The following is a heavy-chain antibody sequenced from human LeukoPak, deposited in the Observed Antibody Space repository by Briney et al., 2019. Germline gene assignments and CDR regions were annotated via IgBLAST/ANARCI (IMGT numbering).Heavy chain of an antibody. V-gene: IGHV3-23*01. J-gene: IGHJ4*02. D-gene: IGHD1-26*01. CDR3: AKEYTGTFSPFPSYFDN. CDR1: GFTFDEFD. Sequence: GGSLRLSCAASGFTFDEFDMSWVRQAPGKGLEWVSSISSSSSYIYYADSVKGRFTISRDNSKNTLYLQMNSLRAEDTAIYYCAKEYTGTFSPFPSYFDNWGQGTLVTVSS. CDR2: ISSSSSYI.